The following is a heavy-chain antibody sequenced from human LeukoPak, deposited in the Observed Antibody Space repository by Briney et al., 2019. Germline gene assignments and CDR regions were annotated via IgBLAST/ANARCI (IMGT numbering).Heavy chain of an antibody. J-gene: IGHJ5*02. V-gene: IGHV3-30*02. CDR2: EWYDGSNK. CDR1: GFACSSFG. CDR3: AKEDLIGDGLVSYFDP. D-gene: IGHD3-10*01. Sequence: PGDSLRLFCAASGFACSSFGMHGVRQAPGRGLEWVSLEWYDGSNKYYGASVKRRFTIARDNSKNTVYLQMNSLRAEDTAIYYCAKEDLIGDGLVSYFDPWGQGTLVTVPS.